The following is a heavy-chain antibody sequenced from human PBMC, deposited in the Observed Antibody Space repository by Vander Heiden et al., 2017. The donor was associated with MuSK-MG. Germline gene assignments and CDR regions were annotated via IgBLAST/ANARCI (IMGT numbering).Heavy chain of an antibody. CDR3: AGQVAAAGTRDYFDY. Sequence: QVQLQESGPGLVKPSETLSLTCAVSGYSISRGYYWGWIRQPPGKGLEWIGSIYHSGSTYYNPSLKSRVTISVDTSKNQFSLKLSSVTAADTAVYYCAGQVAAAGTRDYFDYWGQGTLVTVSS. J-gene: IGHJ4*02. CDR2: IYHSGST. V-gene: IGHV4-38-2*01. CDR1: GYSISRGYY. D-gene: IGHD6-13*01.